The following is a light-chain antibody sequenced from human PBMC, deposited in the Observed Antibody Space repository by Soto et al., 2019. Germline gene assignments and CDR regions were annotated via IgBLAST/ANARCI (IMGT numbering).Light chain of an antibody. J-gene: IGKJ1*01. CDR2: GAS. Sequence: EIVMTQSPATLSVSPGERATLSCRASQNVSSNLAWYQQKPGQAPRLLTYGASTRATGIPARFSGSGSGTEFTLTISSLQSEDFAVYYCQQYNNWPPWTFGQGTKVEIK. V-gene: IGKV3-15*01. CDR1: QNVSSN. CDR3: QQYNNWPPWT.